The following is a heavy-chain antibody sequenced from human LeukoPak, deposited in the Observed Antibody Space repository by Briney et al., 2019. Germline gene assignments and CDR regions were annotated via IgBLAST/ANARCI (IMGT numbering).Heavy chain of an antibody. CDR2: IYDSGST. D-gene: IGHD2-2*01. Sequence: SETLSLTCTVSGGSIIGFHWSWIRQPPGKRLEWIGYIYDSGSTNYNPSLKSRVTISVDTSKKQFSLKMSSVTAADTAVYYCARDLSYCSSTSCYGYKDVWGKGTTVTVSS. CDR3: ARDLSYCSSTSCYGYKDV. J-gene: IGHJ6*03. V-gene: IGHV4-59*01. CDR1: GGSIIGFH.